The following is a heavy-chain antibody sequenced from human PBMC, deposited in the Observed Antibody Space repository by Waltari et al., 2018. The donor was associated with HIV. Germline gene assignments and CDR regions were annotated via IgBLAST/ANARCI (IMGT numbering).Heavy chain of an antibody. CDR1: GGSFNNNA. CDR2: ITVASVQT. CDR3: AGGSDWLVNVLEL. D-gene: IGHD6-19*01. V-gene: IGHV1-3*01. J-gene: IGHJ4*02. Sequence: VQFVQSGPEVKKPGASVKVSCRASGGSFNNNAIHWMRQAPGQGLEWLGCITVASVQTRNSQMLQGRLTFTRDTSESTIFMELKSLKPEDTAVYFCAGGSDWLVNVLELWGQGTLVTVSS.